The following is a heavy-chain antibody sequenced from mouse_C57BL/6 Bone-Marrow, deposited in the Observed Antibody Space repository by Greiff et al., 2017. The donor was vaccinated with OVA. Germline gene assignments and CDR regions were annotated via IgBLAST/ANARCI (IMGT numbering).Heavy chain of an antibody. Sequence: EVQLQQSGPVLVKPGASVKMSCKASGYIFTDYYMNWVKQSHGKSLEWIGVINPYNGGTSYNQKFKGKATLTVDKSSSTAYMELNSLTSEDSAVYYCARPQDYGSSPFAYWGQGTLVTVSA. D-gene: IGHD1-1*01. CDR2: INPYNGGT. CDR1: GYIFTDYY. V-gene: IGHV1-19*01. CDR3: ARPQDYGSSPFAY. J-gene: IGHJ3*01.